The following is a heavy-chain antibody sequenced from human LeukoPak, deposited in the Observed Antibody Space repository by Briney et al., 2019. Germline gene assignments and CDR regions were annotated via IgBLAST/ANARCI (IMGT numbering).Heavy chain of an antibody. CDR2: ISGSGGST. CDR3: AKEASMAAAGTGGIWYFDY. J-gene: IGHJ4*02. Sequence: GGSLRLSCAASGFTFSSYAMSWVRQAPGNGLEWVSAISGSGGSTYYADSVKGRFTISRDNSKNTLYLQMNSLRAEDTAVYYCAKEASMAAAGTGGIWYFDYWGQGTLVTVSS. CDR1: GFTFSSYA. D-gene: IGHD6-13*01. V-gene: IGHV3-23*01.